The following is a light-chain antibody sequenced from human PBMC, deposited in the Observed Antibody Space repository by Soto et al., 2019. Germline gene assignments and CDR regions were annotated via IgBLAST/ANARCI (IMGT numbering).Light chain of an antibody. CDR2: DVS. V-gene: IGLV2-14*01. J-gene: IGLJ1*01. CDR1: SSDVGAYDL. Sequence: QSALSQPASVSGSLGQSVTISCTGTSSDVGAYDLVCWYQQHPGKAPKLMIYDVSNRPSGVSNRFSGSKSGNTASLTISGLQAEDEADYYCSSYTSSSTPYVFGTGTKLTVL. CDR3: SSYTSSSTPYV.